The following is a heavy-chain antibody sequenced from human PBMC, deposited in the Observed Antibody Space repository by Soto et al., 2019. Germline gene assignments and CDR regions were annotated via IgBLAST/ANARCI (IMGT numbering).Heavy chain of an antibody. Sequence: SETLSLTCTVSGGSIGNSYWSWIRQPPGKGLEWIGYIYYSGSTNYNPSLKSRVTISVDTSKNQFSLKLSSVTAADPAVYYCAREGVSSRWYNYYGMDVWGQGTTVTVSS. J-gene: IGHJ6*02. CDR3: AREGVSSRWYNYYGMDV. CDR1: GGSIGNSY. CDR2: IYYSGST. D-gene: IGHD6-13*01. V-gene: IGHV4-59*01.